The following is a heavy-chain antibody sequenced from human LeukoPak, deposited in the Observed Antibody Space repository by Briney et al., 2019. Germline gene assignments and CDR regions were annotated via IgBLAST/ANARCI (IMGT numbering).Heavy chain of an antibody. CDR3: AKDTYYGDYVG. Sequence: SETLSLTCTVSGDSISNYFWSWIRQPAGKGLEWIGRISPSGSTNYNPSLQSRVTISVDTSKNQFSLKLSSVTAADTAVYYCAKDTYYGDYVGWGQGTLVTVSS. J-gene: IGHJ4*02. CDR2: ISPSGST. V-gene: IGHV4-4*07. D-gene: IGHD4-17*01. CDR1: GDSISNYF.